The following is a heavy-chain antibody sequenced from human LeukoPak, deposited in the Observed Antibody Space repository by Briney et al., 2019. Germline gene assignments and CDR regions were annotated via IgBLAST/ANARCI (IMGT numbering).Heavy chain of an antibody. CDR2: ISGSGGST. Sequence: GGSLRLSCAASGFTFSSYAMSWVRQAPGKGLEWVSAISGSGGSTYYADSVKGRFTISRDNSKNTLYLQMNSLRAEDTAVYYCAKEAQVGSYYGSGSYNRGYFDYWGQGTLVTVSS. CDR1: GFTFSSYA. V-gene: IGHV3-23*01. D-gene: IGHD3-10*01. J-gene: IGHJ4*02. CDR3: AKEAQVGSYYGSGSYNRGYFDY.